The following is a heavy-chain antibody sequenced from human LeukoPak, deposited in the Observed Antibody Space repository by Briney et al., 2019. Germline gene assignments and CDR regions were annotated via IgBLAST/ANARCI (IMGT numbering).Heavy chain of an antibody. CDR2: INHSGST. J-gene: IGHJ4*02. CDR3: ARLGTTVVMYYFDY. D-gene: IGHD4-23*01. V-gene: IGHV4-34*01. Sequence: SETLSLTCAVYGGSFSGYYCSWIRQPPGKGLEWIGEINHSGSTNYNPSLKSRVTISVDTSKNQFSLKLSSVTAADTAVYYCARLGTTVVMYYFDYWGQGTLVTVSS. CDR1: GGSFSGYY.